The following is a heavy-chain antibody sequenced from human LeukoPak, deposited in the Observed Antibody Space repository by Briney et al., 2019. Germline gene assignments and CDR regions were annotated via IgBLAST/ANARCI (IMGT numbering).Heavy chain of an antibody. D-gene: IGHD2-2*01. CDR2: LSWDGGRT. CDR1: GFTFDDYT. CDR3: AKDMRRYCNSPSCFIFAY. Sequence: PGGSLRLSCAASGFTFDDYTMHWVRQAPGKGLEWVSLLSWDGGRTYYADSVKGRFTISRDNSKNSLYLQVSSLRIEDTALYYCAKDMRRYCNSPSCFIFAYWGQGTLVTVSS. V-gene: IGHV3-43*01. J-gene: IGHJ4*02.